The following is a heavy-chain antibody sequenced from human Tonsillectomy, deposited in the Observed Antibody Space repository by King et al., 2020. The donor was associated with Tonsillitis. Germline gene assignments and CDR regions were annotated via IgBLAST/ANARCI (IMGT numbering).Heavy chain of an antibody. CDR2: ISSNGGST. CDR3: VKAASYYDSSVYYHS. J-gene: IGHJ4*02. Sequence: VQLVESGGGLVQPGGSLRLSCSASGFTFSIYAMHWVRQAPGKGLEYVSAISSNGGSTYYADSVKGRFTVSRDNSKNTLYLQMSSLRTEDTAVYYCVKAASYYDSSVYYHSWRQGTLVTVSS. D-gene: IGHD3-22*01. V-gene: IGHV3-64D*06. CDR1: GFTFSIYA.